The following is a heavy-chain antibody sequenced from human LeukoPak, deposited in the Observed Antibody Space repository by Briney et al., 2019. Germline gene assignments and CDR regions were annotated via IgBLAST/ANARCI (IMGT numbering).Heavy chain of an antibody. CDR1: GLSFSSHG. CDR2: IWYDGSKK. CDR3: ARLLGRSIDY. J-gene: IGHJ4*02. V-gene: IGHV3-33*01. Sequence: QSGGSLRLSCAASGLSFSSHGMHWVRQAPGKGLEWVAVIWYDGSKKYYADSVKGRFTISRDNSKNTLYLQMNSLRAEDTAVYYCARLLGRSIDYWGQGTLVTVSS.